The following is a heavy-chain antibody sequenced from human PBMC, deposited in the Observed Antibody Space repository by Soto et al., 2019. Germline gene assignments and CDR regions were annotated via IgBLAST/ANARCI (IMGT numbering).Heavy chain of an antibody. J-gene: IGHJ6*03. CDR3: ARGSEDWGSGSAPYYYMDV. V-gene: IGHV3-21*01. D-gene: IGHD7-27*01. Sequence: GGSLRLSCAASGFTFSSYSMNWVRQAPGKGLEWVSSISSSSSYIYYADSVKGRFTISRDNAKNSLYLQMNSLRAEDTAVYYCARGSEDWGSGSAPYYYMDVWGKGTTVTVSS. CDR1: GFTFSSYS. CDR2: ISSSSSYI.